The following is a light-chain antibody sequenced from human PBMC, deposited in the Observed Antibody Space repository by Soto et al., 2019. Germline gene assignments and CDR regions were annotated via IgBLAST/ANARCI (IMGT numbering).Light chain of an antibody. CDR2: KAS. Sequence: DIPMTQSPSTLSASVGDRVTITCRASQTINVWLAWYQQKPGKAPKLLISKASSLESGVPSRFSGSGSGTEFTLTISSLQPDDFATYYCQQYKAYSYTFGQGTELLVK. J-gene: IGKJ2*01. V-gene: IGKV1-5*03. CDR1: QTINVW. CDR3: QQYKAYSYT.